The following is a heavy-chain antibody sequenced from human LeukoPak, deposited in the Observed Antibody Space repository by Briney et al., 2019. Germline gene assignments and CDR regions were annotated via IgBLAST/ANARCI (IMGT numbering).Heavy chain of an antibody. J-gene: IGHJ4*02. D-gene: IGHD2-15*01. CDR3: AKDPDIVGGY. V-gene: IGHV3-21*01. CDR1: GFTYSSYS. Sequence: PGGSLRLSCAASGFTYSSYSMNWVRQAPGKGLEWVSSISSSSSYIYYADSVKGRFTISRDNSKNTLYLQMNSLRAEDTAVYYCAKDPDIVGGYWGQGTLVTVSS. CDR2: ISSSSSYI.